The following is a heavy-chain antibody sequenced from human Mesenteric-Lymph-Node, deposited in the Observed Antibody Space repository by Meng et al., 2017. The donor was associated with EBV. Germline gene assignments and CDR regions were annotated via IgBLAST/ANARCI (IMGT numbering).Heavy chain of an antibody. CDR3: ARAHSHPAILDY. V-gene: IGHV4-39*07. CDR2: IYYSGST. D-gene: IGHD2-2*01. J-gene: IGHJ4*02. Sequence: QLLLTESCPVPVKPSETLSLTGSVSGGSISSSSYYWGWIRQPPGKGLEWIGSIYYSGSTYYNPSLQSRVTISVDTSKNQFSLKLSSVTAADTAVYYCARAHSHPAILDYWGQGTLVTVSS. CDR1: GGSISSSSYY.